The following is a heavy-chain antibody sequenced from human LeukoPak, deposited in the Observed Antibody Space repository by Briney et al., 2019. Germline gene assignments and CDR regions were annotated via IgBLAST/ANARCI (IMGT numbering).Heavy chain of an antibody. V-gene: IGHV4-30-4*01. J-gene: IGHJ4*02. Sequence: SSQTLSLTCTVSGGSISSGDYYWSWIRQPPGKGLEWIGYIYYSGSTYYNPSLKSRVTISVDTSKNQFSLKLSSVTAADTAVYYCARVRATTGFDCWGQGTLVTVSS. CDR1: GGSISSGDYY. CDR3: ARVRATTGFDC. CDR2: IYYSGST. D-gene: IGHD1-26*01.